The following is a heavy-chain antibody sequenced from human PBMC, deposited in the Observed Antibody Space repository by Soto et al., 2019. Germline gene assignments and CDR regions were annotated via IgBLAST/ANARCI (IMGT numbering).Heavy chain of an antibody. CDR1: GFTFSSYW. Sequence: GGSLRLSCAASGFTFSSYWMSWVRQAPGKGLEWVANIKQDGSEKYYVDSVKGRFTISRDNAKNSLYLQMNSLRAEDTAVYYCARDKGGRDGYGGEFDYWGQGTLVTVSS. V-gene: IGHV3-7*01. CDR2: IKQDGSEK. CDR3: ARDKGGRDGYGGEFDY. J-gene: IGHJ4*02. D-gene: IGHD5-12*01.